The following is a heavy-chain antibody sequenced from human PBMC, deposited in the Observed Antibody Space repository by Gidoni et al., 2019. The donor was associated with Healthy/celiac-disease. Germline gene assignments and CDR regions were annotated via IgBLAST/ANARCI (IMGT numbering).Heavy chain of an antibody. CDR2: TYTSGST. CDR1: GGPISSGSYY. Sequence: QVQLQESGPGLVKPSQTLSPTCTVSGGPISSGSYYWSWIRQPAGKGLEWIGRTYTSGSTNYNPSLKSRVTISVDTSKNQFSLKLSSVTAADTAVYYCARAIAVAGWGYFDYWGQGTLVTVSS. CDR3: ARAIAVAGWGYFDY. J-gene: IGHJ4*02. D-gene: IGHD6-19*01. V-gene: IGHV4-61*02.